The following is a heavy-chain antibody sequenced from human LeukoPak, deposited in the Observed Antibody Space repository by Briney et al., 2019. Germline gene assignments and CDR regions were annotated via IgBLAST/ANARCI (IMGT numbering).Heavy chain of an antibody. Sequence: ASVKVSCKASGYTFTSYYMHWVRQAPGQGLEWMGIINPSGGSTSYAQKFQGRVTMTRDTSTSTVYMELSSLRSEDTAVYYCATAIDCGGFWGYCFDNWGQGTLVTVSS. CDR2: INPSGGST. J-gene: IGHJ4*02. V-gene: IGHV1-46*01. D-gene: IGHD4-23*01. CDR1: GYTFTSYY. CDR3: ATAIDCGGFWGYCFDN.